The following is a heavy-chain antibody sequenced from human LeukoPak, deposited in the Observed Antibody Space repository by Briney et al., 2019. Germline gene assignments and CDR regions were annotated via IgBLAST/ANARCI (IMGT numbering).Heavy chain of an antibody. V-gene: IGHV1-69*06. D-gene: IGHD3-16*01. CDR2: IIPIFGTA. Sequence: SVKVSCKASGGTFSSYAVSWVRQAPGQGLEWMGGIIPIFGTANYAQKFQGRVTITADKSTSTAYMELSSLRSEDTAVYYCARGGFMITLARDFDYWGQGTLVTVSS. CDR1: GGTFSSYA. J-gene: IGHJ4*02. CDR3: ARGGFMITLARDFDY.